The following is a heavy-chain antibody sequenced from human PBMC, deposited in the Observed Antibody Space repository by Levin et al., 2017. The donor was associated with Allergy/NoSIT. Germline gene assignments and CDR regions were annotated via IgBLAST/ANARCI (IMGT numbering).Heavy chain of an antibody. Sequence: ASVKVSCKASGYTFTGYYMHWVRQAPGQGLEWMGWINPNSGGTNYAQKFQGWVTMTRDTSISTAYMELSRLRSDDTAVYYCARGAFYYYDSSGYPSHFDYWGQGTLVTVSS. CDR1: GYTFTGYY. V-gene: IGHV1-2*04. CDR3: ARGAFYYYDSSGYPSHFDY. D-gene: IGHD3-22*01. J-gene: IGHJ4*02. CDR2: INPNSGGT.